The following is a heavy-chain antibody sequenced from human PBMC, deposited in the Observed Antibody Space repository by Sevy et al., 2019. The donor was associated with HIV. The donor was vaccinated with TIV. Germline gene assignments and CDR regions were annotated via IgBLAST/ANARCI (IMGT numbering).Heavy chain of an antibody. J-gene: IGHJ3*02. CDR2: IYSGGST. CDR3: ARGTDGTDAFDI. V-gene: IGHV3-53*01. Sequence: GGSLRLSCAASGFTVSSNYMSWVRQAPGKGLEWVSVIYSGGSTYYADSVKGRITISRDSSKNTLYLQMTSLRAEDTAVYYCARGTDGTDAFDIWGQGTMVTVSS. CDR1: GFTVSSNY. D-gene: IGHD1-26*01.